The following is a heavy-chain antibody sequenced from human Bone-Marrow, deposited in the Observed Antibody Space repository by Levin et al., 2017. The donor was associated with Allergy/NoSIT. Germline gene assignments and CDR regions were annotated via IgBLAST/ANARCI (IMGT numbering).Heavy chain of an antibody. CDR1: GFTFSEYS. J-gene: IGHJ3*01. CDR2: ISSSGGHI. V-gene: IGHV3-21*01. CDR3: ARVRHRVREEAFDL. Sequence: GESLKISCAASGFTFSEYSINWVRQAPGKGLEWVSLISSSGGHIYYADSVRGRFTISRDNAKNSLSLQMNSLRVEDTALYYCARVRHRVREEAFDLWGQGTMVTVSS. D-gene: IGHD3-10*01.